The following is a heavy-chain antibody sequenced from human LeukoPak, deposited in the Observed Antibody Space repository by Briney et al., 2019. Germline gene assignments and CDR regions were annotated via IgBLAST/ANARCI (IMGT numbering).Heavy chain of an antibody. CDR2: ISGSGGST. CDR3: AKRTSGSSWYSSDY. J-gene: IGHJ4*02. D-gene: IGHD6-13*01. V-gene: IGHV3-23*01. CDR1: GFTFSSYA. Sequence: GGSLRLSCAASGFTFSSYAMSWVRQAPGKGLEWVSAISGSGGSTYYADSVKGRFTISRDNSKNTLYLQMNSLRAEDTAVYYCAKRTSGSSWYSSDYWGQGTLVTVSS.